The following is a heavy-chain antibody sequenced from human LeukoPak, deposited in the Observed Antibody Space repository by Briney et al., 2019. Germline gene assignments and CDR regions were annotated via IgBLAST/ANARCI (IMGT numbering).Heavy chain of an antibody. CDR3: ARASAGYYDSSGYRHPAYYYYMDV. Sequence: GGSLRLSCAASGFTVSSNYMSWVRQAPGKGLEWVSVIYSGGSTYYADSVKGRFTISRDNAKNSLYLQMNSLRAEDTAVYYCARASAGYYDSSGYRHPAYYYYMDVWGKGTTVTVSS. J-gene: IGHJ6*03. V-gene: IGHV3-53*01. CDR2: IYSGGST. CDR1: GFTVSSNY. D-gene: IGHD3-22*01.